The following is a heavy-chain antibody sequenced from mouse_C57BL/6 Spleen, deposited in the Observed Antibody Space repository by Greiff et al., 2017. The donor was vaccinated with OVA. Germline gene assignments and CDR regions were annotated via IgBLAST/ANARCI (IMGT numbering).Heavy chain of an antibody. CDR3: TRDGYGNLGFDY. CDR1: GFTFSSYA. CDR2: ISSGGDYI. V-gene: IGHV5-9-1*02. Sequence: EVKLQESGEGLVKPGGSLKLSCAASGFTFSSYAMSWVRQTPEKRLEWVAYISSGGDYIYYADTVKGRFTISRDNARNTLYLQMSSLKSEDTAMYYCTRDGYGNLGFDYWGQGTTLTVSS. J-gene: IGHJ2*01. D-gene: IGHD2-1*01.